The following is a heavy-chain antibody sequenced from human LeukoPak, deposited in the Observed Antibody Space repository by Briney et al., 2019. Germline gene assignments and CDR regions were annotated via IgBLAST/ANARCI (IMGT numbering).Heavy chain of an antibody. CDR3: ARGRWQQPFDY. Sequence: SVEVSCKASGGTFSSYAISWVRQAPGQGLEWMGGIIPIFGTANYAQKFQGRVTITRNTSISTAYMELSSLRSEDTAVYYCARGRWQQPFDYWGQGTLVAVSS. CDR1: GGTFSSYA. V-gene: IGHV1-69*05. CDR2: IIPIFGTA. J-gene: IGHJ4*02. D-gene: IGHD6-13*01.